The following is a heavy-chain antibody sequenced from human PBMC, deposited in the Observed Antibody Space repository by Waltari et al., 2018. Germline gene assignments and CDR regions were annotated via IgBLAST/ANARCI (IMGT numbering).Heavy chain of an antibody. CDR1: GFTFSSYG. CDR3: ANFGRQWLDGFLYYGMDV. Sequence: QVQLVESGGGVVQPGGSLRLACAASGFTFSSYGMHWVRKAHGKGREGVGAVLRLDGSNKIYAASVKGRFTISIDNSKNTLYLQMNSLRAEDTAVYYCANFGRQWLDGFLYYGMDVWGQGTTVTVSS. D-gene: IGHD6-19*01. V-gene: IGHV3-30*02. J-gene: IGHJ6*02. CDR2: LRLDGSNK.